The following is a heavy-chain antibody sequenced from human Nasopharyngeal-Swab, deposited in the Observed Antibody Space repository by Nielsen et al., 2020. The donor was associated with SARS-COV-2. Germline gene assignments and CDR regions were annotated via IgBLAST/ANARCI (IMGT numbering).Heavy chain of an antibody. Sequence: ASVKVSCKASGYTFTGYYMHWVRQAPGQGLEWMGWINPNSGGTNYAQKFQGWVTMTRDTSTSTVYMELSSLRSEDTAVYYCARESLHCSSTSCFSRQFDYWGQGTLVPVSS. CDR2: INPNSGGT. CDR3: ARESLHCSSTSCFSRQFDY. CDR1: GYTFTGYY. V-gene: IGHV1-2*04. D-gene: IGHD2-2*01. J-gene: IGHJ4*02.